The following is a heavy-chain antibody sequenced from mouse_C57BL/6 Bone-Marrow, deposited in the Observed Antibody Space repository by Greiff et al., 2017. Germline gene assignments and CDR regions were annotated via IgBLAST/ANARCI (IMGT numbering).Heavy chain of an antibody. CDR3: TRFGWDRGYFDV. D-gene: IGHD3-3*01. V-gene: IGHV1-15*01. CDR1: GYTFTDYE. CDR2: IDPETGGT. Sequence: QVQLKQSGAELVRPGASVTLSCKASGYTFTDYEMHWVKQTPVHGLEWIGAIDPETGGTAYNQKFKGKAILTADKSSSTAYMELRSLTSEDSAVYYCTRFGWDRGYFDVWGTGTTVTVSS. J-gene: IGHJ1*03.